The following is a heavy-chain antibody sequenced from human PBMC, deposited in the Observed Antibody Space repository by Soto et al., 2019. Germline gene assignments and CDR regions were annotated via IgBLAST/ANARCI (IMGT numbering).Heavy chain of an antibody. J-gene: IGHJ4*02. D-gene: IGHD3-22*01. Sequence: QVQLQESGPGLVKPSGTLSLTCAVSGGSISSNNWWSWVRQPPGKGLEWIGEIYHSGSTNYNPSLESRVTILVDKSKNKFSLNLSSVTAADTAVYYCARRTDYYASSGTFDYWGQGTPVTVSS. CDR3: ARRTDYYASSGTFDY. V-gene: IGHV4-4*02. CDR1: GGSISSNNW. CDR2: IYHSGST.